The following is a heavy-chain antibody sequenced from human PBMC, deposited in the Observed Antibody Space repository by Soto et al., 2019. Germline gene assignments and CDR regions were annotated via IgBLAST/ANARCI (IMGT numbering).Heavy chain of an antibody. V-gene: IGHV3-11*01. Sequence: GGSLRLSCAASGLTFIYFYMSWVRQAPGKGLDWVSYIDPSGTTIVYADSVKGRFTVSRDNAKNSLYLQMDSLRGEDSAVYYCARGHHGLEIWGRGTTVTVS. CDR2: IDPSGTTI. J-gene: IGHJ6*02. CDR3: ARGHHGLEI. CDR1: GLTFIYFY.